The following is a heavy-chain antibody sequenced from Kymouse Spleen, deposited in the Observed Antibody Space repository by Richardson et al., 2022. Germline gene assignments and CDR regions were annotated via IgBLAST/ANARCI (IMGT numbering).Heavy chain of an antibody. J-gene: IGHJ4*02. Sequence: QVQLQESGPGLVKPSETLSLTCTVSGGSISSYYWSWIRQPPGKGLEWIGYIYYSGSTNYNPSLKSRVTISVDTSKNQFSLKLSSVTAADTAVYYCASYGSGSLYWGQGTLVTVSS. CDR1: GGSISSYY. V-gene: IGHV4-59*01. CDR3: ASYGSGSLY. CDR2: IYYSGST. D-gene: IGHD3-10*01.